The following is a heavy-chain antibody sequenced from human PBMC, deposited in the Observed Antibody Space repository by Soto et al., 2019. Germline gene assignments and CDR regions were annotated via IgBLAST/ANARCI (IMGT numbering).Heavy chain of an antibody. CDR2: ISGSGGST. V-gene: IGHV3-23*01. D-gene: IGHD6-13*01. J-gene: IGHJ6*02. CDR3: AKAAAGPYYYYGMDV. Sequence: GGSLRLSCASSGFTFSSYAMSLVRQAPGKGLEWVSAISGSGGSTYYADSVKGRFTISRDNSKNTLYLQMNSLRAEDTAVYYCAKAAAGPYYYYGMDVWGQGTTVTVSS. CDR1: GFTFSSYA.